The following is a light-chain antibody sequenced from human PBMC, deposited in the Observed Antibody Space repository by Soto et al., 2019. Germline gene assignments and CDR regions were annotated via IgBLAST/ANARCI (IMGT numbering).Light chain of an antibody. CDR2: DAT. V-gene: IGKV3-11*01. J-gene: IGKJ2*01. Sequence: EIVLTQSPATLSLFPGERATLSCRATHSISTYIAWYQQKPGQAPRLLIYDATRRATGIPDRFSGSVSGTEFTLTISSLQPDDFGSYYCQRYNNYSPTFGQGTKLEIK. CDR1: HSISTY. CDR3: QRYNNYSPT.